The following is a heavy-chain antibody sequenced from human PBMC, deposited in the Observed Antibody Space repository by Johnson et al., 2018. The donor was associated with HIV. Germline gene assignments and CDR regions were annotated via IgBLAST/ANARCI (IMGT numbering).Heavy chain of an antibody. Sequence: VQLVESGGGVVQPGGSLRLSCAASGLTFSSYGMHWVRQAPGKGLEWVAFIRYDGSNKYYADSVKGRFTISRDNSKNTLYLQMNSLRAEDTAVYYCAKGGSAVAVAFEIWGQGTMVTVSS. J-gene: IGHJ3*02. D-gene: IGHD6-19*01. CDR2: IRYDGSNK. V-gene: IGHV3-30*02. CDR1: GLTFSSYG. CDR3: AKGGSAVAVAFEI.